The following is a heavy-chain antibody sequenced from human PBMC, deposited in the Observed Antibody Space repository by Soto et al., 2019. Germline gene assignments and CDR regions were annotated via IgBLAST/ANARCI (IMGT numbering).Heavy chain of an antibody. D-gene: IGHD2-2*01. CDR1: GFTFSSYG. J-gene: IGHJ4*02. V-gene: IGHV3-33*01. CDR3: AREPPYPSYCSITICYGDYFAY. CDR2: IWYDGSNK. Sequence: SLRLSCAASGFTFSSYGMHWVRQAPGKGLEWVAVIWYDGSNKYYADSVKGRFTISRDNSKNTLYLQMNSLRAEDTAVYYCAREPPYPSYCSITICYGDYFAYWGQG.